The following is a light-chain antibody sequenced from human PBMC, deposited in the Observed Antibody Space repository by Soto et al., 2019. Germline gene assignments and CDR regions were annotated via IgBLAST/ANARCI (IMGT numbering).Light chain of an antibody. CDR1: QGIRSA. J-gene: IGKJ1*01. CDR3: LLDYAYFWA. V-gene: IGKV1-6*01. CDR2: AAS. Sequence: AIQVTQSPSSLSASVGDSVTITCRTSQGIRSALGWYQQKPGKVPKLLIYAASTLQSGVPSRFSGSGSGRDFTLTISSLQPEDFATYYCLLDYAYFWAFGQGTKVDIK.